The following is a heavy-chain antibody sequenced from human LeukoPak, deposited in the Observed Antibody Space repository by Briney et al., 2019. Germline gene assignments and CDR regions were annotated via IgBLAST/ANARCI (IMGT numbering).Heavy chain of an antibody. V-gene: IGHV4-59*01. J-gene: IGHJ2*01. CDR1: GGSISTYY. CDR3: ARVGPWCFDH. CDR2: VDYSGST. Sequence: SETLSLTCSVSGGSISTYYWSWIRQPPGKGLEWIGYVDYSGSTNYSPSLKSRVTISVDTSKNQFSPKLSSVTAADTAVYYCARVGPWCFDHWGRGTLVTVSS.